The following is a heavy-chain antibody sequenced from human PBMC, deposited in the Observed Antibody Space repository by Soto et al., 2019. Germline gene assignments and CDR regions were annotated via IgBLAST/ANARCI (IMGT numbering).Heavy chain of an antibody. CDR1: GGSISSSSYY. CDR3: ARLYDSSGYFAY. CDR2: IYYSGST. D-gene: IGHD3-22*01. Sequence: SETLSLTCTVSGGSISSSSYYWGWIRQPPGKGLEWIGSIYYSGSTYYNPSLKSRVTISVDTSKNQFSLKLSSVTAADTAVYYCARLYDSSGYFAYRGQGTLVTVSS. V-gene: IGHV4-39*01. J-gene: IGHJ4*02.